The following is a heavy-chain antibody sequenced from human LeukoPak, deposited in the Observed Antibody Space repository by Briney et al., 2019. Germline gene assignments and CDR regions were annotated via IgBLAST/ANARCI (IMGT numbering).Heavy chain of an antibody. V-gene: IGHV4-30-4*08. CDR1: GGSISSGDYY. CDR3: ASVVVVAATPNWFDS. CDR2: IYYSGST. D-gene: IGHD2-15*01. Sequence: PSETLSLTCTVSGGSISSGDYYWSWIRQPPGKGLEWIGNIYYSGSTYYNPSLKSRVTISVDTSKNQFSLKLSSVTAADTAVYYCASVVVVAATPNWFDSWGHGTLVTVSS. J-gene: IGHJ5*01.